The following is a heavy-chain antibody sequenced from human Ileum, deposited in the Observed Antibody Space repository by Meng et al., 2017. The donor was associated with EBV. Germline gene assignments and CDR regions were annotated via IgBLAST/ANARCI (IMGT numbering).Heavy chain of an antibody. Sequence: QVVLLESGPGLVKPSETSSLTCTDSSGSVSSGDYHWSWIRQPPGKGLEWIGYILSGSTNYDPSPTNRVTISVDTSKNHFSLKLTSVTAADTAVYYCAGGRAGYGGYKTWGQGTLVTVSS. CDR2: ILSGST. J-gene: IGHJ4*02. CDR1: SGSVSSGDYH. CDR3: AGGRAGYGGYKT. V-gene: IGHV4-61*03. D-gene: IGHD5-12*01.